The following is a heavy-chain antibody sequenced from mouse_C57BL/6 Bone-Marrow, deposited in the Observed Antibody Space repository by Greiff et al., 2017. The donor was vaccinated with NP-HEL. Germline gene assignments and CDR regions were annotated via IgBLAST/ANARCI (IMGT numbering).Heavy chain of an antibody. J-gene: IGHJ4*01. CDR1: GYTFTSYD. D-gene: IGHD1-1*01. CDR3: VQYYYGRAPYYYAMDY. Sequence: QVQLQQSGPELVKPGASVKLSCKASGYTFTSYDINWVKQRPGQGLEWIGWIYPRDGSTKYNEKFKGKATLTVDTSSSTAYMELHSLTSEDSAVYFCVQYYYGRAPYYYAMDYWGQGTSVTVSS. V-gene: IGHV1-85*01. CDR2: IYPRDGST.